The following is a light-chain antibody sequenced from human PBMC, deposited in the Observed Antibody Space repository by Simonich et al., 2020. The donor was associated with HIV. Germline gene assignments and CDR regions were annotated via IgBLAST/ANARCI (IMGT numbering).Light chain of an antibody. CDR1: QSVSSSY. CDR2: GAS. CDR3: QQYGSSPPYT. Sequence: PGERATLSCRASQSVSSSYLTWYQTKPGQAPRLLIYGASTRATSIPARFSGSGSGTDFTLTISRLETEDFAVYYCQQYGSSPPYTFGQGTKLEIK. V-gene: IGKV3-20*01. J-gene: IGKJ2*01.